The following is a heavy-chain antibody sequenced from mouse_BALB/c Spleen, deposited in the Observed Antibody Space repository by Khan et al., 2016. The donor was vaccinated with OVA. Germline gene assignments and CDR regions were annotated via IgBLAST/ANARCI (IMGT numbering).Heavy chain of an antibody. J-gene: IGHJ4*01. CDR3: ARAYYRYDGYYAMDY. D-gene: IGHD2-14*01. CDR1: GFSLSRYN. V-gene: IGHV2-6-4*01. CDR2: IWGGGGT. Sequence: VQLQESGPGLVAPSQSLSITCTVSGFSLSRYNIHWVRQPPGKGLAWLGMIWGGGGTDYNSTLKSRLSISKDNSKSQVFLKLNSLQTDDTAMYYSARAYYRYDGYYAMDYWGQGTSVTVSS.